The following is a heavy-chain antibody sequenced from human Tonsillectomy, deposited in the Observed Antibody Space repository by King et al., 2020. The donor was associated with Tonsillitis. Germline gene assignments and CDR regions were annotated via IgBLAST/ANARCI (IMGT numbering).Heavy chain of an antibody. CDR3: ATRDRYYDSSGYYSFNGY. Sequence: QLQESGPGLVKPSETLSLTCSVSGGSVSSRSYYWGWIRQPPGKGLEWIGTIYYSGSTNYNPSLKTRVTISVDTSKNQFSLKLSSVTAADTAVYYCATRDRYYDSSGYYSFNGYWGQGTLVTVSS. V-gene: IGHV4-39*07. CDR2: IYYSGST. CDR1: GGSVSSRSYY. D-gene: IGHD3-22*01. J-gene: IGHJ4*02.